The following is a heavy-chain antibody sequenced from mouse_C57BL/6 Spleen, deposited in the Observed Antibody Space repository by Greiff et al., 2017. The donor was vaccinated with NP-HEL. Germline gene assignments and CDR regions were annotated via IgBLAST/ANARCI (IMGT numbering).Heavy chain of an antibody. V-gene: IGHV1-76*01. J-gene: IGHJ3*01. CDR1: GYTFTDYY. CDR2: IYPGSGNT. CDR3: ARSDDDFAY. Sequence: QVQLQHSGAELVRPGASVKLSCKASGYTFTDYYINWVKQRPGQGLEWIARIYPGSGNTYYNEKFKGKATLTAEKSSSTAYMQLSSLTSEDSAVYFCARSDDDFAYWGQGTLVTVSA. D-gene: IGHD2-3*01.